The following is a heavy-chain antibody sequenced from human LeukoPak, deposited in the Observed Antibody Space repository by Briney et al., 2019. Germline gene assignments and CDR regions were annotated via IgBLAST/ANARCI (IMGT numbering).Heavy chain of an antibody. D-gene: IGHD5-18*01. CDR3: AKEPDGYSYVDYYYGMDV. J-gene: IGHJ6*02. V-gene: IGHV3-30*18. Sequence: PGGSLRLSCAASGFTFSSYGMHWVRQAPGKGLEGVAVISYDGSNKYYADSVKGRFTISRDNSKNTLYLQMNSLRAEDTAVYYCAKEPDGYSYVDYYYGMDVWGQGTTVTVSS. CDR2: ISYDGSNK. CDR1: GFTFSSYG.